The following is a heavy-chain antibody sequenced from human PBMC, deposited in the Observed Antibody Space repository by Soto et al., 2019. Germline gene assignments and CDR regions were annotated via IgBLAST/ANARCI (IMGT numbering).Heavy chain of an antibody. V-gene: IGHV4-59*01. D-gene: IGHD5-18*01. CDR3: ARGGLPWYYYYSMDI. CDR2: IYYSGST. Sequence: SETLSLTCTVSGGSISSYYWSWIRQPPGKGLEWIGYIYYSGSTNYNPSLKSRVTISVDTSKNQFSLKLSSVTAADTAVYYCARGGLPWYYYYSMDIWGQGTTVTVSS. J-gene: IGHJ6*02. CDR1: GGSISSYY.